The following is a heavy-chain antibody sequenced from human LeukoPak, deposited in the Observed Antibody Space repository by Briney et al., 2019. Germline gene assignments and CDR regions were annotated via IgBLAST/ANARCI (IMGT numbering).Heavy chain of an antibody. J-gene: IGHJ3*02. CDR3: ARAPYDSSGPYAFDI. V-gene: IGHV4-39*07. D-gene: IGHD3-22*01. Sequence: PSETLSLTCTVSGGSISSSSYYWGWIRQPPGKGLEWIGSIYYSGSTYYNPSLKSRVTISVDTSKNQFSLKLSSVTAADTAVYYCARAPYDSSGPYAFDIWGQGTMVTVSS. CDR2: IYYSGST. CDR1: GGSISSSSYY.